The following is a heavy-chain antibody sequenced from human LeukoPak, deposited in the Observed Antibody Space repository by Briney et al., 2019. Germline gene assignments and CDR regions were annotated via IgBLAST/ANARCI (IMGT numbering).Heavy chain of an antibody. V-gene: IGHV3-43*02. J-gene: IGHJ6*03. Sequence: GGSLRLSCAASGFTFDDSAMHWVRQAPGRGLEWVSLITGDGTTTYYANSVKGRFTISRDNNKNSLYLQMHSLRTEDTAFYYCAKPNNYYDSSGYPVAYYYYYYMDVWGKGATVTVSS. CDR2: ITGDGTTT. CDR1: GFTFDDSA. CDR3: AKPNNYYDSSGYPVAYYYYYYMDV. D-gene: IGHD3-22*01.